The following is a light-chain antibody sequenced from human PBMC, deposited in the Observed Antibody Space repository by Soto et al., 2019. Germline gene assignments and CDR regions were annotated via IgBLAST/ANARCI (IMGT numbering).Light chain of an antibody. CDR2: AAS. J-gene: IGKJ1*01. CDR1: QSISSY. V-gene: IGKV1-39*01. Sequence: DIQMTQSPSSLSASVGDRVTITCRASQSISSYLNWYQQKPGKAPKLLIYAASSLQSGVPSRFSGSGSGTDFTLTISSLQPEDFETYYCKQSSSTPRWTFGQGTKVEIK. CDR3: KQSSSTPRWT.